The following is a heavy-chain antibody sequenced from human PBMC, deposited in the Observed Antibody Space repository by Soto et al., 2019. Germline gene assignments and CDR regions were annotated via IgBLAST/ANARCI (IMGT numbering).Heavy chain of an antibody. CDR1: GGSISSYY. CDR2: IYYSGST. V-gene: IGHV4-59*01. D-gene: IGHD4-4*01. Sequence: SETPSLTCTVSGGSISSYYWSWIRQPPGKGLEWIGYIYYSGSTNYNPSLKSRVTISVDTSKNQFSLKLSSVTAADTAVYYCARGGYSNHFDYWGQGTLVTVSS. CDR3: ARGGYSNHFDY. J-gene: IGHJ4*02.